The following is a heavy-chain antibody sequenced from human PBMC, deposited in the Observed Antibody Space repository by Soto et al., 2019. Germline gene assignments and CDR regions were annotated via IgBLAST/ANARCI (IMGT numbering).Heavy chain of an antibody. CDR2: VYNSGST. CDR3: ARYRREAVAGYTLDN. D-gene: IGHD6-13*01. J-gene: IGHJ4*02. V-gene: IGHV4-59*01. CDR1: GGSISSNY. Sequence: SETLSLTCTVSGGSISSNYWTWIRQPPGKGLEWIGYVYNSGSTNYNPSLKSRVAISEDTPKSQFSLKVNSMTAADTAVYYCARYRREAVAGYTLDNWGQGILVTVSS.